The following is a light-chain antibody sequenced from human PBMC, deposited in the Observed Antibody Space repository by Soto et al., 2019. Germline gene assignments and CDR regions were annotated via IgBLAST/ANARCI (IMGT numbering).Light chain of an antibody. Sequence: DIQLTQSPSSLSASVGDKVTITCRASQSIRSYLNWVQQKPGEAPKLLIYAASSLQSGVPSRFSGSGSGTDFTLTISSLQPEDFATYYCQQSYSTPYTFGQGTKVDIK. V-gene: IGKV1-39*01. CDR1: QSIRSY. J-gene: IGKJ2*01. CDR2: AAS. CDR3: QQSYSTPYT.